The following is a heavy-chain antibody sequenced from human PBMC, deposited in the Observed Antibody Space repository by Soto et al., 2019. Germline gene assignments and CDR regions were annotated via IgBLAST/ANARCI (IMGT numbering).Heavy chain of an antibody. D-gene: IGHD2-15*01. CDR1: GGSISSGGHS. Sequence: SETLSLTCAVSGGSISSGGHSWSWIRQPPGKGLEWIGYISHSGSTYYNPSLKSRVTISVDRSKNQFSLKLSSVTAADTAVYFCARTRDILNYYLAYWGQGTLVTAPQ. CDR3: ARTRDILNYYLAY. V-gene: IGHV4-30-2*01. J-gene: IGHJ4*02. CDR2: ISHSGST.